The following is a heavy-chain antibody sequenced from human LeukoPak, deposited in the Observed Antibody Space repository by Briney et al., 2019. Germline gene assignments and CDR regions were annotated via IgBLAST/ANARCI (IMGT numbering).Heavy chain of an antibody. CDR3: ARGIGSNWLNDAFDI. V-gene: IGHV3-33*01. J-gene: IGHJ3*02. Sequence: GRSLTLSCVASGFTFSSYGIHWVRQAPGKGLEWVAVIWYDGSNKYYADSVKGRFTISRDNSKNTVYLQMNSLRAEDTAVYYCARGIGSNWLNDAFDIWGPGTMVTVSS. CDR1: GFTFSSYG. CDR2: IWYDGSNK. D-gene: IGHD6-13*01.